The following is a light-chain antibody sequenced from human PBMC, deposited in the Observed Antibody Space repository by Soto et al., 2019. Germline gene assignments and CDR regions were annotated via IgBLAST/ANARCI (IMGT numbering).Light chain of an antibody. Sequence: EIGGTQSPGTLSLSPGERATLSCRASQSVYKNFLAWYQQNPGQAPRLLINGGSNRPTGIPDRFSGSGSVTAFSLPIDRLKPEDFAVYFYQQYGSSPPTFGGATKLPIK. V-gene: IGKV3-20*01. CDR3: QQYGSSPPT. J-gene: IGKJ4*01. CDR2: GGS. CDR1: QSVYKNF.